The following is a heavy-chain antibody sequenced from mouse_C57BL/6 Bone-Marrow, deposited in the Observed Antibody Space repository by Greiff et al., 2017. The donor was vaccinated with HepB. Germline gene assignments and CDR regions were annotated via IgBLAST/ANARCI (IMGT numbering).Heavy chain of an antibody. CDR1: GYTFTSYT. J-gene: IGHJ3*01. V-gene: IGHV1-4*01. CDR2: INPSSGYT. D-gene: IGHD2-3*01. Sequence: LVESGAELARPGASVKMSCKASGYTFTSYTMHWVKQRPGQGLEWIGYINPSSGYTKYNQKFKDKATLTADKSSSTAYMQLSSLTSEDSAVYYCARGMRDDGLPWFAYWGQGTLVTVSA. CDR3: ARGMRDDGLPWFAY.